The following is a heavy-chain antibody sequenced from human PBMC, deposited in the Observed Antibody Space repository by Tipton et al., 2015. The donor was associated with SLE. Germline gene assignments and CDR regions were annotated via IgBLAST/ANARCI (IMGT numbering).Heavy chain of an antibody. Sequence: SLRLSCAASGFTFSSYAMHWVRQAPGKWLEWVAVISYDGSNKYYADSVKVRFTISRDNSKNTLYLQMNSLRAEDTAVYYCARDSYGMDVWGQGTTVTVSS. J-gene: IGHJ6*02. CDR3: ARDSYGMDV. CDR1: GFTFSSYA. CDR2: ISYDGSNK. V-gene: IGHV3-30*04.